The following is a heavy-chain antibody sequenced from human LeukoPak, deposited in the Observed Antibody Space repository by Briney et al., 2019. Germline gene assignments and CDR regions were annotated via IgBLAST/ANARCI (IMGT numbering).Heavy chain of an antibody. CDR1: GGSISSYY. D-gene: IGHD2-15*01. V-gene: IGHV4-59*01. CDR2: IYYSGST. CDR3: AREYRSGGSCYSVAFDI. J-gene: IGHJ3*02. Sequence: SETLSLTCIVSGGSISSYYWSWIRQPPGKGLEWIGYIYYSGSTNYNPPLKSRVTISVDTSKNQFSLTLSSVTAADTAVYYCAREYRSGGSCYSVAFDIWGQGTMVTVSS.